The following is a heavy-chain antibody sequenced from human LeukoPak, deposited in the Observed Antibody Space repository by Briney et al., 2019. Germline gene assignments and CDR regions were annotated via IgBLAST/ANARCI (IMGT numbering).Heavy chain of an antibody. CDR3: ARLRPLLDQLLYFAFDS. CDR1: NASIGSHF. Sequence: SETLSLTCSVSNASIGSHFWTWVRQPPGKGLEWIGHIHYSGTTNYNPSLKSRVTLSLDTSKNQFSLELTSVTAADTAIFYCARLRPLLDQLLYFAFDSWGQGTLVTVSS. D-gene: IGHD2-2*02. J-gene: IGHJ5*01. V-gene: IGHV4-59*11. CDR2: IHYSGTT.